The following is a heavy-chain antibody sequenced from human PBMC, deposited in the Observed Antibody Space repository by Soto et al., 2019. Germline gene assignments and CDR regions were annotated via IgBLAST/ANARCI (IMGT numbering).Heavy chain of an antibody. D-gene: IGHD4-4*01. CDR3: AITMVTTPGMDV. V-gene: IGHV3-23*01. Sequence: EVQLLESGGGLVQPGGSLRLSCAASGFTFSSYAMSWVRQAPGKGLEWVSAISGSGGSTYYADSVKGRVTISRDNSKNTLDLQMNSLRAEDTAVYYCAITMVTTPGMDVWGKGTTVTVSS. J-gene: IGHJ6*03. CDR1: GFTFSSYA. CDR2: ISGSGGST.